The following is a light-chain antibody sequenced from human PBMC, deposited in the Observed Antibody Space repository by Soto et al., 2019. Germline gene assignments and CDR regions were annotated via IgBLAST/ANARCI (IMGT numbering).Light chain of an antibody. CDR2: GAS. CDR1: QSVSSNY. CDR3: QQYGSSPVT. J-gene: IGKJ1*01. Sequence: ETVLTQSPGTLSLSPGERATLSCRASQSVSSNYLAWYQQKLGQAPRLLIYGASSRATGIPDRFSGSGSGTDFTLTISRLEPEDFAVYYCQQYGSSPVTFGQGPKVDIK. V-gene: IGKV3-20*01.